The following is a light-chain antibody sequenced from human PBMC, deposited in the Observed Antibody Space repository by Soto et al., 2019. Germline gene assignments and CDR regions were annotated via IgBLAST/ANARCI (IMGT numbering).Light chain of an antibody. CDR3: QQYGGSPLT. CDR1: QSVSSSS. J-gene: IGKJ4*01. Sequence: IGLTQSPAPLSLSPGESATLSCRASQSVSSSSLAWYQQKPGQAPRLVFFGGSNRAAGVPDRFGGSGSGTDFTLTISRLEPEDFAVYYCQQYGGSPLTVGGGTKVDI. CDR2: GGS. V-gene: IGKV3-20*01.